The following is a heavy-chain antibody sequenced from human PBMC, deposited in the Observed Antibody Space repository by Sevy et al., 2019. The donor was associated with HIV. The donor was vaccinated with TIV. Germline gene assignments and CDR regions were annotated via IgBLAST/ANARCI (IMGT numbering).Heavy chain of an antibody. CDR3: ARYWGRDGHSIDY. V-gene: IGHV3-33*01. CDR1: GFIFSNYA. CDR2: IWYDGTDK. J-gene: IGHJ4*02. Sequence: SLRLSCATSGFIFSNYAMHWIRQAPGKGLEWVAVIWYDGTDKYYADSVQGRFTISRDNSKNTLYLQMNSLRVEDTAVYYCARYWGRDGHSIDYWGQGTLVTVSS. D-gene: IGHD3-16*01.